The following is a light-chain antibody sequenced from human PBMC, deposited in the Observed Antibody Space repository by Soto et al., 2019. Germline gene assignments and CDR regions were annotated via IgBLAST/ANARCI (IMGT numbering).Light chain of an antibody. CDR3: TSYVGNDIWA. J-gene: IGLJ3*02. CDR1: SSDVGAYKY. Sequence: QSVLTQPPSASGSPGQSVTISCTGTSSDVGAYKYVSWYQQYPVKAPKLMIYEVTKRPSGVPDRFSVSKSGHTASLTVSGLQAEDEADYYCTSYVGNDIWAFCGGTPLTVL. CDR2: EVT. V-gene: IGLV2-8*01.